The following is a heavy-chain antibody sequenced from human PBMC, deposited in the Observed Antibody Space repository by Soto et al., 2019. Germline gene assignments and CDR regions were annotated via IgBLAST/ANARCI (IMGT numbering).Heavy chain of an antibody. D-gene: IGHD1-26*01. Sequence: GGALRLSWAASGCTFSGCEMNGVRQAPGKGLEWVSYISSSGSTIYYADSVKGRFTISRDNAKNSLYLQMNSLRGEDTALYYCATRGNYYIFRGQGTPVTVSA. J-gene: IGHJ4*02. CDR1: GCTFSGCE. CDR2: ISSSGSTI. CDR3: ATRGNYYIF. V-gene: IGHV3-48*03.